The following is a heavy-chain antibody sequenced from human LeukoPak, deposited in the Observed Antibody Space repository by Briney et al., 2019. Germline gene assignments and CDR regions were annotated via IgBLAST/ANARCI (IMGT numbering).Heavy chain of an antibody. Sequence: GESLKISCKASQYIFTDYWIGWVRQMPGKGLEWLGVIYPDDSDTRYSPSFQGQVTISADKSISTAHLRWSSLKASDTAMYYCARGPPYGSRSDYFDYWGQGTLVTVSS. J-gene: IGHJ4*02. CDR3: ARGPPYGSRSDYFDY. V-gene: IGHV5-51*01. D-gene: IGHD3-10*01. CDR2: IYPDDSDT. CDR1: QYIFTDYW.